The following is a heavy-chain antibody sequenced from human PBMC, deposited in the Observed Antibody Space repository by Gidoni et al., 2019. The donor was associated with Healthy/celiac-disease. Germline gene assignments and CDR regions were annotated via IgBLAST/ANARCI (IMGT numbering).Heavy chain of an antibody. CDR2: ISYDGSNK. D-gene: IGHD3-22*01. V-gene: IGHV3-30*03. J-gene: IGHJ3*02. CDR3: ARGIYHYDSNTQNSGAFDI. CDR1: GFTFSSSG. Sequence: QVQLVESGGGVVQPGRSLRLSCAASGFTFSSSGMHWVRQAPGKGLEWVAVISYDGSNKYYADSVKGRFTISRDNSKNTLYLQMNSLRAEDTAVYYCARGIYHYDSNTQNSGAFDIWGQGTMVTVSS.